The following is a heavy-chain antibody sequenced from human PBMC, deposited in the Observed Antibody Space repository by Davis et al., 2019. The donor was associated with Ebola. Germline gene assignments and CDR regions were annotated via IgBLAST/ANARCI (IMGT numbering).Heavy chain of an antibody. J-gene: IGHJ2*01. Sequence: MPGGSLRLSCAVYGGSFSGYYWSWIRQPPEQGLEWIGEVNDSGSTNYNPSLKARVTISADTSKNQFSLNLKSVTATDTAVYYCARRVWGSTDWYFDFWSRGTRATVSS. CDR3: ARRVWGSTDWYFDF. D-gene: IGHD1-26*01. V-gene: IGHV4-34*01. CDR1: GGSFSGYY. CDR2: VNDSGST.